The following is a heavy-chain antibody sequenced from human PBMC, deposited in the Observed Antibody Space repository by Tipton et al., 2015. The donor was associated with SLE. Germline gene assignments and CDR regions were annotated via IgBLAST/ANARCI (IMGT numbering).Heavy chain of an antibody. CDR1: GYTFTNYG. D-gene: IGHD3-22*01. Sequence: QLVQSGAEVKKPGASVKVSCKASGYTFTNYGITWVRQAPGQGLEWMGWISAYNGNTNYAQKLQGRVTMTTDTSTSTAHMELRSLRSDDTAVYYCAREVADYYDSSGYSRDGFDIWGQGTMVTVSS. V-gene: IGHV1-18*01. CDR3: AREVADYYDSSGYSRDGFDI. J-gene: IGHJ3*02. CDR2: ISAYNGNT.